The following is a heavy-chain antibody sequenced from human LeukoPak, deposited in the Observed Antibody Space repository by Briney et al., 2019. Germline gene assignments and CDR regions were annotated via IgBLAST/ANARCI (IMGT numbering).Heavy chain of an antibody. CDR3: ARGAGYSGYDFDY. CDR1: GASISSYY. Sequence: SETLSLTCTVSGASISSYYWNWIRQPPGKGLEWIGHISYSGSTSYNPSLKSRVTISMDTSKNQFSLKLSSVTAADTAVYYCARGAGYSGYDFDYWGQGTLVTVSS. D-gene: IGHD5-12*01. J-gene: IGHJ4*02. V-gene: IGHV4-59*01. CDR2: ISYSGST.